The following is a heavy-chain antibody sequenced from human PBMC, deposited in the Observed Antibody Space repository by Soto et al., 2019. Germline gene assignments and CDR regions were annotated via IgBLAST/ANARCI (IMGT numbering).Heavy chain of an antibody. D-gene: IGHD2-2*01. Sequence: GGSLRLSCAASGFTFSNAWMSWVRQAPGKGLEWVGRIKSKTEGGTTDYAAPVKGRFTISRDHSKNTLYLQMNSLKTEDTAVYYCTTYCSSTSGYLSTHYWGQGTLVTVSS. CDR1: GFTFSNAW. CDR2: IKSKTEGGTT. CDR3: TTYCSSTSGYLSTHY. V-gene: IGHV3-15*01. J-gene: IGHJ4*02.